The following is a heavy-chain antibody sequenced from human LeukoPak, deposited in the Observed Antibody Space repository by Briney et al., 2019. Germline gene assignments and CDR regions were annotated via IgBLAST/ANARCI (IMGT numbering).Heavy chain of an antibody. CDR1: GYTFTGYY. Sequence: GASVKVSCKASGYTFTGYYMHWVRQAPGQGLEWMGWINPNSGGTDYAQKFQGRVTMTRGTSISTAYLELSRLTSDDTAVYYCARDLTIVEGVSDPLIRGHWGQGTLVTVSS. CDR2: INPNSGGT. V-gene: IGHV1-2*02. D-gene: IGHD3-3*01. J-gene: IGHJ4*02. CDR3: ARDLTIVEGVSDPLIRGH.